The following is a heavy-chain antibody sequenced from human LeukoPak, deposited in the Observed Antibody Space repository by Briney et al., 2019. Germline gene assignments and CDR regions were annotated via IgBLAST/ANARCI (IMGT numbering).Heavy chain of an antibody. V-gene: IGHV3-30*04. CDR3: AKDLFHRLFDY. D-gene: IGHD1-14*01. J-gene: IGHJ4*02. CDR2: ISYDGSNK. Sequence: GGSLRLSCAASGFTFSSYAMHWVRQAPGKGLEWVAVISYDGSNKYYADSVKGRFTISRDNSKNTLYLQMNSLRAEDTAVYYCAKDLFHRLFDYWGQGTLVTVSS. CDR1: GFTFSSYA.